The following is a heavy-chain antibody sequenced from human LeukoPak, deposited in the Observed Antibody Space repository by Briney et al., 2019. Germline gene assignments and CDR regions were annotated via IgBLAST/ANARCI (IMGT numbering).Heavy chain of an antibody. Sequence: GSLRLACAASGFTFSSYWINWVRQAPGKGLEWVANINQDGSEKYYVDSVKGRFTISRDNAKNPLYLQMNSLRAEDTAVYYCARDFRNAGDYWGQGTLVTVSS. J-gene: IGHJ4*02. CDR2: INQDGSEK. D-gene: IGHD1-14*01. CDR1: GFTFSSYW. V-gene: IGHV3-7*01. CDR3: ARDFRNAGDY.